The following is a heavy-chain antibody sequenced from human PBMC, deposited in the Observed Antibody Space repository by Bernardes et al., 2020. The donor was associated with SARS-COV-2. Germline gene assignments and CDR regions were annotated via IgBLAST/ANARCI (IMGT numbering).Heavy chain of an antibody. J-gene: IGHJ4*02. Sequence: GGSLRLSCAASGFTFSTYWMHWVRQAPGEGLVWVSRIDTDGRTTTYADSVKGRFTISRDNAKNTLYLRMNSLRAEDTAVYYCARGGGGYWGQGTLVTVSS. CDR3: ARGGGGY. V-gene: IGHV3-74*01. CDR2: IDTDGRTT. CDR1: GFTFSTYW. D-gene: IGHD3-16*01.